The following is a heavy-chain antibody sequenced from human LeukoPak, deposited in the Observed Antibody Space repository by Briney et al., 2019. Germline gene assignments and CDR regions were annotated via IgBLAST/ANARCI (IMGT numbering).Heavy chain of an antibody. Sequence: GSTVKVSCRASGGTFSSYAIGWVRQAPGQGLEWMGRIIPIFGIANYAQKFQGRVTITADKSTSTAYMELSSLRSEDTAVYYCASLGGSPTGGYYFDYWGQGTLVTVSS. CDR2: IIPIFGIA. V-gene: IGHV1-69*04. J-gene: IGHJ4*02. D-gene: IGHD1-26*01. CDR1: GGTFSSYA. CDR3: ASLGGSPTGGYYFDY.